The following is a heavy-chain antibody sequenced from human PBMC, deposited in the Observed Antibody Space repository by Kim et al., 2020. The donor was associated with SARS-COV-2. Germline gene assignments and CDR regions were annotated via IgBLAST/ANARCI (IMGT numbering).Heavy chain of an antibody. J-gene: IGHJ5*02. CDR2: ISSSSSYI. V-gene: IGHV3-21*01. D-gene: IGHD2-15*01. CDR3: ARDMLLAHCSGGSCPGA. CDR1: GFTFSSYS. Sequence: GGSLRLSCAASGFTFSSYSMNWVRQAPGKGLEWVSSISSSSSYIYYADSVKGRFTISRDNAKNSLYLQMNSLRAEDTAVYYCARDMLLAHCSGGSCPGAWGQGTLVTVSS.